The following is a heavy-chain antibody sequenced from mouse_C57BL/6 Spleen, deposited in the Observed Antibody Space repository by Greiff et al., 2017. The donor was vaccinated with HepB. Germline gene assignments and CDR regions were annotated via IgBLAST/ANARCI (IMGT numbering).Heavy chain of an antibody. Sequence: SGAELVRPGTSVKMSCKASGYTFTNYWIGWAKQRPGHGLEWIGDIYPGGGYTNYNEKFKGKATLTADKSSSTAYMQFSSLTSEDSAIYYCARGETYYFDYWGQGTTLTVSS. CDR2: IYPGGGYT. J-gene: IGHJ2*01. V-gene: IGHV1-63*01. CDR3: ARGETYYFDY. CDR1: GYTFTNYW.